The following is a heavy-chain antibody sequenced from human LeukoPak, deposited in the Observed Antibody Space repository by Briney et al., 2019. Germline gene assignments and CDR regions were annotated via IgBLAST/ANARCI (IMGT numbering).Heavy chain of an antibody. CDR3: ARDQVGHPHYYYDSSGPRPWGVDY. V-gene: IGHV1-46*01. CDR2: INPSGGST. J-gene: IGHJ4*02. Sequence: ASVKVSCKASGYTFTSYYMHWVRQAPGQGLEWMGIINPSGGSTSYAQKFQGRVTMTRDTSTSTVYMELSSLRSEDTAVYYCARDQVGHPHYYYDSSGPRPWGVDYWGQGTLVTVSS. D-gene: IGHD3-22*01. CDR1: GYTFTSYY.